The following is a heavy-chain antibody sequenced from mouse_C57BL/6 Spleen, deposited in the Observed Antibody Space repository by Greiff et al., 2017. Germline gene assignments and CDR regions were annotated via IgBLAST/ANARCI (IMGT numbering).Heavy chain of an antibody. CDR1: GFTFSSYA. CDR2: ISDGGSYT. Sequence: EVKLQESGGGLVKPGGSLKLSCAASGFTFSSYAMSWVRQTPEKRLEWVATISDGGSYTYYPDNVKGRFTISRDNAKNNLYLQMSHLKSEDTAMYYCARDPDYYGSSHWYFDVWGTGTTVTVSS. J-gene: IGHJ1*03. D-gene: IGHD1-1*01. V-gene: IGHV5-4*01. CDR3: ARDPDYYGSSHWYFDV.